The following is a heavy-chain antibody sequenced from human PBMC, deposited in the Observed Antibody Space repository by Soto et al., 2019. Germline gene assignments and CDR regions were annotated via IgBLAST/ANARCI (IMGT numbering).Heavy chain of an antibody. J-gene: IGHJ4*02. D-gene: IGHD3-16*01. CDR3: AQTHMIPLTFES. Sequence: QISLKESGPPLVKPTQTLTLTCTFSGFSLSTSGVGVAWIRQPPGKALEWLALLYWDNEMRYSPSLQSRLTITRDTSKNQVVLTMTNMDPMDTATYYCAQTHMIPLTFESWGQGTLVTVSS. CDR1: GFSLSTSGVG. V-gene: IGHV2-5*02. CDR2: LYWDNEM.